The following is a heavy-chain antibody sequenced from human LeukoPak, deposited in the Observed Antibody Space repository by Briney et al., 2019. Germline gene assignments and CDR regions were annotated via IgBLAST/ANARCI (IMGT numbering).Heavy chain of an antibody. Sequence: AGSLRLSCAASGFNFSSYCMHWVRQAPGKGTVWVAHIDSDGSSTTYEDPAKGRFTISRDNAKKTLYLQMNSLRVEDTAVYYCTRGKTAEAGIDYWGQGTLVTVSS. D-gene: IGHD6-19*01. J-gene: IGHJ4*02. CDR1: GFNFSSYC. V-gene: IGHV3-74*01. CDR2: IDSDGSST. CDR3: TRGKTAEAGIDY.